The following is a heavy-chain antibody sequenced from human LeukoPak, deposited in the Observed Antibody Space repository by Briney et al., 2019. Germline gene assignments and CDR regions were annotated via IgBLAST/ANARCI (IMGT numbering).Heavy chain of an antibody. CDR3: ARRRTNYYYYYGLDV. V-gene: IGHV3-74*01. Sequence: GGSLRLSCVASGNYWTHWVRQAPGKGLVWVSRIGGDGRSISYADSVKGRFTVSRDNAKDALYLQMNSLRAEDSAVYYCARRRTNYYYYYGLDVWGQGTTVTVSS. CDR2: IGGDGRSI. CDR1: GNYW. J-gene: IGHJ6*02.